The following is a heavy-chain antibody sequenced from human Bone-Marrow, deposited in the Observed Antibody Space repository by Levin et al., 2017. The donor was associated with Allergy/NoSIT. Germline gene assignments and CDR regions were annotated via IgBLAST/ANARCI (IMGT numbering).Heavy chain of an antibody. Sequence: SGPTLVKPTQTLTLTCSFSGFSLSTTGVGVGWIRQHPGKALEWLALMNWDDDKRYSPSLKTRLTITKDPSKNQAVLLMTNMDPADTATYYCVYREATGDFGNWGQGTLVTVSS. CDR2: MNWDDDK. CDR1: GFSLSTTGVG. J-gene: IGHJ4*02. D-gene: IGHD7-27*01. V-gene: IGHV2-5*02. CDR3: VYREATGDFGN.